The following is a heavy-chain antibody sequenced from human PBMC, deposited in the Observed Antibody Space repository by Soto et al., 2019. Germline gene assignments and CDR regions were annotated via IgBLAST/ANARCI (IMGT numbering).Heavy chain of an antibody. CDR2: IIPIFGTA. V-gene: IGHV1-69*13. CDR3: ATSGIVGGPAAGPGGY. D-gene: IGHD2-2*01. J-gene: IGHJ4*02. CDR1: GGTFSSYA. Sequence: EASVKVSCKASGGTFSSYAISWVRRAPGEGLEWMGGIIPIFGTANYAQKFQGRVTITADESTSTAYMELSSLRAEDTAVYYCATSGIVGGPAAGPGGYRGQGTLVTVSS.